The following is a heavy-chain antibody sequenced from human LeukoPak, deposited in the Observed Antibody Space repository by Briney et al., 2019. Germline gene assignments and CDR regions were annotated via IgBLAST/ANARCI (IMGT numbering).Heavy chain of an antibody. Sequence: GGSLRLSCAGSGFTFSSYSMIWVRQAPGKGLQWVSSISSSSSYIYYADSLKGRFTISRDNAKNTLYLQMNSLRAEDTAVYYCAREKTSFGWSGYVHDYFDYWGQGTLVTVSS. D-gene: IGHD3-3*01. J-gene: IGHJ4*02. CDR1: GFTFSSYS. CDR3: AREKTSFGWSGYVHDYFDY. V-gene: IGHV3-21*01. CDR2: ISSSSSYI.